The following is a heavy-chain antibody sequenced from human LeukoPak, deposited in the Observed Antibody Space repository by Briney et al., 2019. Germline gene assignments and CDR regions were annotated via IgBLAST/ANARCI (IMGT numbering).Heavy chain of an antibody. CDR3: ARDGLPAAIPFDY. CDR1: GFTFSSYI. Sequence: GGSLRLSCAASGFTFSSYIMNWVRQAPGKGLEWFSSISSSSSYIYYADSVKGRFTISRDNAKNSLYLQMNSLRAEDTAVYYCARDGLPAAIPFDYWGQGTLVTVSS. V-gene: IGHV3-21*01. CDR2: ISSSSSYI. D-gene: IGHD2-2*02. J-gene: IGHJ4*02.